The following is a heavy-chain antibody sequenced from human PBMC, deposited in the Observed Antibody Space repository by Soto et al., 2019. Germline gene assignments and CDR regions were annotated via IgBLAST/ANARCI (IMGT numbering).Heavy chain of an antibody. CDR3: VGANEGVYYDSSGYYDF. D-gene: IGHD3-22*01. J-gene: IGHJ4*02. CDR2: ISTYSGNT. CDR1: GYRFSSYG. V-gene: IGHV1-18*03. Sequence: ASVKVSCKASGYRFSSYGICWVRQAPGQGLQWMGWISTYSGNTNFAQDFRDRLTMTTDTSTNTAYMELRSLRSDDMAVYYCVGANEGVYYDSSGYYDFWGQGSLLTVSS.